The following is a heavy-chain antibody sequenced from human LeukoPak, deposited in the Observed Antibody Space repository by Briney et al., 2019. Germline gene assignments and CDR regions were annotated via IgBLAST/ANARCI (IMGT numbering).Heavy chain of an antibody. CDR2: MSPNSGNT. V-gene: IGHV1-8*01. CDR3: VRTPPNWGADF. D-gene: IGHD7-27*01. J-gene: IGHJ4*02. Sequence: ASVKVSCKASGYTFTSYDINWMRQATGQGLEWMGWMSPNSGNTGYVQKFRGRVTMTRDTSTGTAYLELSSLRSEDSAVYYCVRTPPNWGADFWGQGTLVTVSS. CDR1: GYTFTSYD.